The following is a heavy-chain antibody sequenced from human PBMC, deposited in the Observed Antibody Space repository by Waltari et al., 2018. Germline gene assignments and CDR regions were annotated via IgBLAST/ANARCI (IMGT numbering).Heavy chain of an antibody. Sequence: EVQLVESGGGLVKPGGSLRLSCAASGFTFSNAWMNWVRQAPGKGLEWVGRMKSKTDGGTTDYAAPVKGRFTISRDDSKNTLYLQMNSLKTEDTAVYYCTTEIYSSSWDYWGQGTLVTVSS. CDR3: TTEIYSSSWDY. D-gene: IGHD6-13*01. V-gene: IGHV3-15*07. CDR1: GFTFSNAW. J-gene: IGHJ4*02. CDR2: MKSKTDGGTT.